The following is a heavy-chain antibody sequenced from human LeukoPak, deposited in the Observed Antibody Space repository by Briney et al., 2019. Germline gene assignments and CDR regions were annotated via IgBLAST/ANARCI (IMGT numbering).Heavy chain of an antibody. CDR2: INSDGSWT. CDR3: VSFYETY. CDR1: GSYW. Sequence: GGSLRLSCAASGSYWMHWVRQAPGKGLVWVSHINSDGSWTSYADSVKGRFTISKDNAKNTVYLQMDNLRAEDTAVYYCVSFYETYWGRGTLVTVSS. J-gene: IGHJ4*02. D-gene: IGHD2/OR15-2a*01. V-gene: IGHV3-74*01.